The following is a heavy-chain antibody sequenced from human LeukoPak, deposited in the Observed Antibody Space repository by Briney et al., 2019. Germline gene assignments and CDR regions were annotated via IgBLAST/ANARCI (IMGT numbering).Heavy chain of an antibody. CDR3: TTIDLDLGYCSGGSCTQIDY. V-gene: IGHV3-48*01. Sequence: GGSLRLSCAASGFTFSSYSMNWVRQAPGKGLEWVSYISSSSSTIYYADSVKGRFTISRDNAKNSLYLQMNSLKTEDTAVYYCTTIDLDLGYCSGGSCTQIDYWGQGTLVTVSS. CDR1: GFTFSSYS. J-gene: IGHJ4*02. D-gene: IGHD2-15*01. CDR2: ISSSSSTI.